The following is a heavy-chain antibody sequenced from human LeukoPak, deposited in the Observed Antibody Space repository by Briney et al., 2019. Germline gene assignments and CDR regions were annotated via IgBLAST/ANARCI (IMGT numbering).Heavy chain of an antibody. J-gene: IGHJ4*02. CDR1: GFTFSSYA. V-gene: IGHV3-30-3*01. Sequence: GGSLRLSCAASGFTFSSYAMHWVRQAPGKGLEWGAVISYDGSDKYYADSVKGRFTISRDNSKNTLYLQMNSLRAEDTAVYYCARDLYVRELDYWGQGTLVTVSS. CDR3: ARDLYVRELDY. CDR2: ISYDGSDK. D-gene: IGHD1-26*01.